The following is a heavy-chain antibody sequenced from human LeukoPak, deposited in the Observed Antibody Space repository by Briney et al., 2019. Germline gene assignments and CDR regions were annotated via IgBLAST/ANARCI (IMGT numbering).Heavy chain of an antibody. Sequence: GGSLRLSCAASGFTFSSYWMHWVRQVPGKGLVWVSRIKNDGSETNYADSVKGRFTISRDNAKNSLYLRMNSLRAEDTAVYYCARSPKKDYWGQGTLVTVSS. CDR1: GFTFSSYW. J-gene: IGHJ4*02. CDR3: ARSPKKDY. CDR2: IKNDGSET. V-gene: IGHV3-74*01.